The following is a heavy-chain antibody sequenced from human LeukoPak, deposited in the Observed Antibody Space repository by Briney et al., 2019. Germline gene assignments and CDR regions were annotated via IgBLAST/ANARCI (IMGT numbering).Heavy chain of an antibody. CDR2: IYYSGST. CDR3: ARGNTRFDP. Sequence: SETLSLTCTVSGGSISSHYWSWIRQPPGKGLEWIGYIYYSGSTNYNPSLKSRVTISVDTYKNQFSPKLSSVTAADTAVYYCARGNTRFDPWGQGTLVTVSS. CDR1: GGSISSHY. J-gene: IGHJ5*02. D-gene: IGHD4-11*01. V-gene: IGHV4-59*11.